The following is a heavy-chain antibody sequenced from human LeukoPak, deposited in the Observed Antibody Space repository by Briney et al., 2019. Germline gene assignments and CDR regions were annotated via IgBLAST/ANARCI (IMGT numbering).Heavy chain of an antibody. Sequence: PSETLSLTCTVSGGSISSGSYYWSWIRQPAGKGLEWIGRIYTSASTNYNPSLKSRVTISVDTSKNQFSLKLSSVTAADTAVYYCARDPGGGWYYFDYWGQGTLVTVSS. CDR3: ARDPGGGWYYFDY. J-gene: IGHJ4*02. V-gene: IGHV4-61*02. CDR1: GGSISSGSYY. CDR2: IYTSAST. D-gene: IGHD6-19*01.